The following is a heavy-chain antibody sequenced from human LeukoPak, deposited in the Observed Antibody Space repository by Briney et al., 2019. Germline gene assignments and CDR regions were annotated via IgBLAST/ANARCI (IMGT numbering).Heavy chain of an antibody. J-gene: IGHJ4*02. CDR3: ARERPVGLELLFDYFDY. CDR1: GYTFTGYY. D-gene: IGHD1-7*01. CDR2: INPNSGGT. Sequence: ASVKVSCKASGYTFTGYYMHWVRQAPGQGLEWMGWINPNSGGTNYAQKFQGRATMTRDTSISTAYMELSRLRSDDTAVYYCARERPVGLELLFDYFDYWGQGTLVTVSS. V-gene: IGHV1-2*02.